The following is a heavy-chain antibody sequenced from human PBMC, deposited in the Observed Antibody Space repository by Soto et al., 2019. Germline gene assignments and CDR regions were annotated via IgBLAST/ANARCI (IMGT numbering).Heavy chain of an antibody. V-gene: IGHV3-49*03. CDR1: GFTFGDYA. J-gene: IGHJ4*02. CDR2: IRSKAYGGTT. D-gene: IGHD2-2*03. CDR3: TREGAGYCSSTSCYAVLDY. Sequence: PSQTLSLSCTASGFTFGDYAMSWFRQAPGKGLEWVGFIRSKAYGGTTEYAASVKGRFTISRDDSKSIAYLQMNSLKTEDTAVYYCTREGAGYCSSTSCYAVLDYWGQGTLVTVSS.